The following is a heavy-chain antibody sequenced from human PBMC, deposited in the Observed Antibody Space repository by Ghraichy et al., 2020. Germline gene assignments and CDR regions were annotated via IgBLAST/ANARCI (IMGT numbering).Heavy chain of an antibody. CDR1: GGSISSGGYY. D-gene: IGHD1-14*01. J-gene: IGHJ4*02. CDR2: IYYSGST. V-gene: IGHV4-31*03. Sequence: SETLSLTCTVSGGSISSGGYYWSWIRQHPGKGLEWIGYIYYSGSTYYNPSLKSRVTISVDTSKNQFSLKLSSVTAADTAVYYCARGYEAAPAFDYWGQGTLVTVSS. CDR3: ARGYEAAPAFDY.